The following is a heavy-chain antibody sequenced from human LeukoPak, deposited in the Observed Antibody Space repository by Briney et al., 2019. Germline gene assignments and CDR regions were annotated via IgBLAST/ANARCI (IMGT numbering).Heavy chain of an antibody. CDR3: ARDRNYYDSSGYQKAFDY. D-gene: IGHD3-22*01. J-gene: IGHJ4*02. CDR2: INPNSGGT. V-gene: IGHV1-2*02. Sequence: ASVKVSCKASGYTFTGYYMRWVRQAPGQGLEWMGWINPNSGGTNYAQKFQGRVTMTRDTSISTAYMELSRLRSDDTAVYYCARDRNYYDSSGYQKAFDYWGQGTLVTVSS. CDR1: GYTFTGYY.